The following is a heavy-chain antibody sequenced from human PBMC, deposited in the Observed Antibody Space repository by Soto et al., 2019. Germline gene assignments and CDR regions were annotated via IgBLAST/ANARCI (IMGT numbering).Heavy chain of an antibody. J-gene: IGHJ4*02. CDR2: IYYSGST. CDR1: GGSISSGGYY. Sequence: QVQLQESGPGLVKPSQTLSLTCTVSGGSISSGGYYWSWIRQHPGKGLEWIGYIYYSGSTYYNPPLMRGVTISVDTSKNQFSLKLSSVTAADTAVYYCARDSGDDPALGYWGQGTLVTVSS. V-gene: IGHV4-31*03. CDR3: ARDSGDDPALGY. D-gene: IGHD5-12*01.